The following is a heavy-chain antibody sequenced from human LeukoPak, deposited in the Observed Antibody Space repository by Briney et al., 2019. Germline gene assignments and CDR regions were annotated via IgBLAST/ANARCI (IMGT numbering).Heavy chain of an antibody. Sequence: GESLKISCKGSGYSFTTYWIGWVRQLPGKRLEWMGIIYPGDPDTRYRPSFQGRATISADKSISTAYLQWSSLKASDTAMYYCARPNYGGDVGYFDYWGQGTLVTVSS. D-gene: IGHD4-23*01. J-gene: IGHJ4*02. CDR2: IYPGDPDT. CDR1: GYSFTTYW. CDR3: ARPNYGGDVGYFDY. V-gene: IGHV5-51*01.